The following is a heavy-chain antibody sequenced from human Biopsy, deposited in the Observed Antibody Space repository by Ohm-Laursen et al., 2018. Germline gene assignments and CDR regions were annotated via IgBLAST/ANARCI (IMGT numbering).Heavy chain of an antibody. CDR2: FAPENGKT. CDR3: AADINVWNVNY. J-gene: IGHJ4*02. D-gene: IGHD1-1*01. V-gene: IGHV1-24*01. CDR1: GYTPTALS. Sequence: AASVKVSCKVSGYTPTALSMHWVRQAPGRGLEWMGGFAPENGKTIYAQKFQGRITMTEDTSTDTAYMELSSLRSEDTAVYYCAADINVWNVNYWGQGTQVTVSS.